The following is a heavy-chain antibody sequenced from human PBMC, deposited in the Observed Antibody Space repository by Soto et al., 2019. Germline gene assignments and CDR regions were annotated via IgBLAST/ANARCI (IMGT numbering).Heavy chain of an antibody. CDR3: AKTALITIRDGFDH. CDR1: GFTFSSYA. J-gene: IGHJ4*02. D-gene: IGHD3-10*01. Sequence: EVQVLESGGGLVQPGGSLRLSCAASGFTFSSYAMSWVRQAPGQGLEGVSVISGSGSNPYYADSVTGRFTISRDNSKNTRDLQMNSLRAEDTALYYYAKTALITIRDGFDHWGQGTLVTVSS. CDR2: ISGSGSNP. V-gene: IGHV3-23*01.